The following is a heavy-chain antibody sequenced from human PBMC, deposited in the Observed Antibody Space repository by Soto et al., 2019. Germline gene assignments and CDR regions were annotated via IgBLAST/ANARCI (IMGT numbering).Heavy chain of an antibody. CDR1: GFSLSTSGVG. CDR2: IYWDDDK. CDR3: AHSGDYYGSGSYYHWFDP. Sequence: ESGPTLVNPTQTLTLTCTFSGFSLSTSGVGVGWIRQPPGKALEWLALIYWDDDKRYSPSLKSRLTITKDTSKKQVVLTMTNMDPVDTATYYCAHSGDYYGSGSYYHWFDPWGQGTLVTVSS. D-gene: IGHD3-10*01. J-gene: IGHJ5*02. V-gene: IGHV2-5*02.